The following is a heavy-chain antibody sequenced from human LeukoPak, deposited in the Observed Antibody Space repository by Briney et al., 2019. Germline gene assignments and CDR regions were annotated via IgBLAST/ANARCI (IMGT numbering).Heavy chain of an antibody. CDR1: GYTFTGYY. Sequence: ASVKVSCKASGYTFTGYYMHWVRQAPGQGLEWMGWINPNNGGTNYAQKFQGRVTMTRDTSISTAYMELSRLRSDDTAVYYCARVSTVRGVIPGDYWGQGTLVTVSS. CDR3: ARVSTVRGVIPGDY. V-gene: IGHV1-2*02. CDR2: INPNNGGT. D-gene: IGHD3-10*01. J-gene: IGHJ4*02.